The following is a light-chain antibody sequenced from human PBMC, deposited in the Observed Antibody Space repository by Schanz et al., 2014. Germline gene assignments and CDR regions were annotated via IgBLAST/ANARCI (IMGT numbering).Light chain of an antibody. CDR3: QQRDSWPSRRVT. CDR2: GAS. CDR1: QSVSSN. V-gene: IGKV3-15*01. Sequence: ETVMTQSPATLSVSPGERATLSCRASQSVSSNLAWYQQKPGQAPRLLIHGASTRATGIPARFSGSGSGTDFTLTISSLEPEDFAVYYCQQRDSWPSRRVTFGGGTKVEIK. J-gene: IGKJ4*01.